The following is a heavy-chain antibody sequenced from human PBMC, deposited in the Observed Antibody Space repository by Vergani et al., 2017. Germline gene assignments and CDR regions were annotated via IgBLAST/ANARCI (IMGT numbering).Heavy chain of an antibody. CDR2: IWYDGSNK. J-gene: IGHJ3*02. V-gene: IGHV3-33*01. CDR1: GFTFSSYG. Sequence: QVQLVESGGGVVQPGRSLRLSCAASGFTFSSYGMHWVRQAPGKGLEWVAVIWYDGSNKYYADSVKGRFTISRDNSKNTLYLQMNSLRAEDTAVYYCARGVGDGYNSRKYAFDIWGQGTMVTVSS. D-gene: IGHD5-24*01. CDR3: ARGVGDGYNSRKYAFDI.